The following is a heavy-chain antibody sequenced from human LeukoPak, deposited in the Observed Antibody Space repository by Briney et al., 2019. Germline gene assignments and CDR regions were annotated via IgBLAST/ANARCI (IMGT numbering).Heavy chain of an antibody. D-gene: IGHD3-10*01. CDR2: ISSSGTTI. CDR1: GFTFSDYY. J-gene: IGHJ4*02. Sequence: PGGSLRLSCAASGFTFSDYYMTWIRQAPGKGLEWVSYISSSGTTIHYTDSVKGRFTISRDNSKNTLYLQMNSLRAEDTAVYYCAKDLEWFGHPNFDYWGQGTLVTVSS. CDR3: AKDLEWFGHPNFDY. V-gene: IGHV3-11*01.